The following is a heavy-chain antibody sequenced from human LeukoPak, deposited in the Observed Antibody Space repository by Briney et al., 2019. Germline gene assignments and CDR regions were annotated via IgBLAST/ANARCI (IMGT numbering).Heavy chain of an antibody. CDR3: AKDYTIDY. D-gene: IGHD3-16*01. CDR1: GFTFSSYA. V-gene: IGHV3-23*01. Sequence: GRSLRLSCAASGFTFSSYAMSWVRQAPGKGLAWVSGISGSGVGTYYADSVKGRFTISRDNSKNTLYLQMNSQRAEDTAVYYCAKDYTIDYWGQGTLITVST. J-gene: IGHJ4*02. CDR2: ISGSGVGT.